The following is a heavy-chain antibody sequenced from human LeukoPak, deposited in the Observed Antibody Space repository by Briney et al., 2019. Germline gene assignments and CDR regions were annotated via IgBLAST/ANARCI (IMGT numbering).Heavy chain of an antibody. Sequence: PGGSLRLSCVASGFTFSSHGMHWVRQAPGKGLEWVAVIWYDGSNKHYADAVKGRFTISRDNSKNTLYLQMNSLRAEDTAVYYCAKVPTLQLWSTGSFDYWGQGTLVTVSS. CDR3: AKVPTLQLWSTGSFDY. CDR2: IWYDGSNK. V-gene: IGHV3-33*06. D-gene: IGHD5-18*01. CDR1: GFTFSSHG. J-gene: IGHJ4*02.